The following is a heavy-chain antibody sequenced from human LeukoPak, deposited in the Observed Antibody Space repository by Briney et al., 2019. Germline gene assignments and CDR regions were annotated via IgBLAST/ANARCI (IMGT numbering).Heavy chain of an antibody. CDR2: IIPIFGTA. V-gene: IGHV1-69*13. CDR3: ARDGEYCSSTSCLESYMDV. D-gene: IGHD2-2*01. Sequence: ASVKVSCKASGGTFSSYAISWVRQAPGQGLEWMGGIIPIFGTANYAQKFQGRVTITADESTSTAYMELSSLRSEDTAVYYCARDGEYCSSTSCLESYMDVWGKGTTVTVSS. CDR1: GGTFSSYA. J-gene: IGHJ6*03.